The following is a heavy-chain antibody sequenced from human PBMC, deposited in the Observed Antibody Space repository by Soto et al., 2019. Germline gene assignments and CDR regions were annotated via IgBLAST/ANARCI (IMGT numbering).Heavy chain of an antibody. CDR2: IHFLGDT. CDR1: GYSISTNNYY. D-gene: IGHD1-26*01. J-gene: IGHJ4*02. Sequence: PSETLSLTCTVSGYSISTNNYYWGWIRQPPGEGLERIGSIHFLGDTYYTPSQKSTITISVAPSNNQFSPHLNSVTGADTAVYYCATVSGSHLAIPSAYWGQGTLVTVSS. CDR3: ATVSGSHLAIPSAY. V-gene: IGHV4-39*01.